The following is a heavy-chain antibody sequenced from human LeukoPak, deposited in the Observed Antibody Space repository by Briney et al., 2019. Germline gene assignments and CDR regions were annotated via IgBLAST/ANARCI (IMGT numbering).Heavy chain of an antibody. Sequence: GASVKVSCKASGYTFTSYYMHWVRQAPGQGLEWMGIINPSGGSTSYAQKFQGRVTMTRDTSTSTVYMELSSLRSDDTAVYYCAREGDDYNVSGYFSNWGQGTLVTVSS. J-gene: IGHJ4*02. V-gene: IGHV1-46*01. CDR1: GYTFTSYY. CDR3: AREGDDYNVSGYFSN. CDR2: INPSGGST. D-gene: IGHD3-22*01.